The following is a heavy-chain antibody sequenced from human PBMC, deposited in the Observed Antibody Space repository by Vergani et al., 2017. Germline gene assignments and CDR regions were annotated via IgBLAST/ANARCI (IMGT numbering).Heavy chain of an antibody. Sequence: QVQLQESGPGLVKPSETLSLTCTVSGGSISSYYWSWIRQPPGKGLEWIGYIYHSGSTYYNPSLKSRVTISVDTSKNQFSLKLSSVTAADTAVYYCARPGSSSWYQVSWYFDLWGRGTLVTVSS. D-gene: IGHD6-13*01. CDR1: GGSISSYY. CDR3: ARPGSSSWYQVSWYFDL. J-gene: IGHJ2*01. V-gene: IGHV4-59*08. CDR2: IYHSGST.